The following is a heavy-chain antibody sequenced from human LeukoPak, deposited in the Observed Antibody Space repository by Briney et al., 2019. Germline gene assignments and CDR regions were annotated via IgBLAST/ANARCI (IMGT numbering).Heavy chain of an antibody. V-gene: IGHV4-4*07. Sequence: SETLSPTCTVSGGSISTYYWSWIRQPAGKGLEWIGRIYASGTTNYNPSLKSRATMSVDTSKNQFSLKLSSVAAADTAVYYCARDRGDTVIGGFDYWGQGALVTVSS. J-gene: IGHJ4*02. D-gene: IGHD3-22*01. CDR1: GGSISTYY. CDR2: IYASGTT. CDR3: ARDRGDTVIGGFDY.